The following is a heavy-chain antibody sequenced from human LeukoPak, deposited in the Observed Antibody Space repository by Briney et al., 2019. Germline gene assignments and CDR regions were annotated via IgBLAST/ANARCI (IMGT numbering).Heavy chain of an antibody. CDR3: AGPSGSASDTEYFQN. J-gene: IGHJ1*01. CDR1: GGSITSGSYC. Sequence: PSETLSLTCTVSGGSITSGSYCWSWIRQPAGKGLECIGRVYISGSTNYNPSLAGRATISIDTFKNQFSLKLCSVTAADTAVYYCAGPSGSASDTEYFQNWGQGTLVTVSS. CDR2: VYISGST. V-gene: IGHV4-61*02. D-gene: IGHD6-13*01.